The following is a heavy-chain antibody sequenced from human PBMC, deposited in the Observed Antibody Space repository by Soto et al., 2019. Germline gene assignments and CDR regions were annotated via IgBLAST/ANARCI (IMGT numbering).Heavy chain of an antibody. CDR1: GFTYTRYS. CDR3: ARESEDLTSNFDY. J-gene: IGHJ4*02. CDR2: ISSTTNYI. V-gene: IGHV3-21*06. Sequence: LRLSCAASGFTYTRYSMNWVRQAPGKGLEWVSSISSTTNYIYYGDSMKGRFTISRDNAKNSLYLEMNSLRAEDTAVYYCARESEDLTSNFDYWGQGTLVTVSS.